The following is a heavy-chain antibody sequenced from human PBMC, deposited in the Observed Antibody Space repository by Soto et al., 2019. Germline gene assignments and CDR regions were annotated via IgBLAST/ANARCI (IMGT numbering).Heavy chain of an antibody. Sequence: EVQVVESGGGLVQPGGSLRLSCAASGFTVSSNYMAWVRQAPGKGLDWVSIIFAGGNTYYADSVKGRFTISRDNSENTLYLQMNSLRVEDTAVYYCARGDYDLWGQGTLVTVSS. J-gene: IGHJ4*02. CDR1: GFTVSSNY. CDR3: ARGDYDL. V-gene: IGHV3-66*01. CDR2: IFAGGNT.